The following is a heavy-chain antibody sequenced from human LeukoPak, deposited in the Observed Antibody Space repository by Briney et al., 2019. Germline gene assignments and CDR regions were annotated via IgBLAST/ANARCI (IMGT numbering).Heavy chain of an antibody. J-gene: IGHJ4*02. D-gene: IGHD3-22*01. V-gene: IGHV4-59*01. CDR2: IYYSGST. CDR1: GGSISSYY. Sequence: SETLSLTCTVSGGSISSYYWSWIRQPPGPGLEWIGYIYYSGSTNYNPSLKSRVTISVDTSKNQFSLKLSSVTAADTAVYYCARDSSGYYDSSGLDYWGQGTLVTVSS. CDR3: ARDSSGYYDSSGLDY.